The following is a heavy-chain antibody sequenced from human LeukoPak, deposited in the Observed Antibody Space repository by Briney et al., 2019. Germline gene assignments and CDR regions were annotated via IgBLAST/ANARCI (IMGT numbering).Heavy chain of an antibody. D-gene: IGHD5-12*01. CDR3: AGPWDSYDQLDY. CDR2: IYSDNT. V-gene: IGHV3-53*01. CDR1: GFTVSSNS. Sequence: GGSLRLSCTVSGFTVSSNSMSWVRQAPGKGLEWVSFIYSDNTHYSDSVKGRFTISRDNAKNSLYLQMNSLRAEDTAVYYCAGPWDSYDQLDYWGQGTLVTVSS. J-gene: IGHJ4*02.